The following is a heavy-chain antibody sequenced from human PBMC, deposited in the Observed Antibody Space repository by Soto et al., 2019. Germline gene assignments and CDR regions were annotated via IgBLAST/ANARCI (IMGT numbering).Heavy chain of an antibody. CDR1: GYTFTSYG. V-gene: IGHV1-18*01. Sequence: ASVKVSCKASGYTFTSYGISWVRQAPGQGLEWMGWISAYNGNTNYAQKLQGRVTMTTDTSTSTAYMELRSLRSDDTAVYYCARRKRYGSGIERWFDPWGQGTLVTVSS. D-gene: IGHD3-10*01. CDR3: ARRKRYGSGIERWFDP. J-gene: IGHJ5*02. CDR2: ISAYNGNT.